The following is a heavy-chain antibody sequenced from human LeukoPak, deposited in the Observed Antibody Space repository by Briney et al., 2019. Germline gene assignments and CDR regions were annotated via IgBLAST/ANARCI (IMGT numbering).Heavy chain of an antibody. CDR1: GFTFSNYN. V-gene: IGHV3-21*01. D-gene: IGHD5-18*01. CDR2: IRSSTTYV. Sequence: KSGGSLRLSCAASGFTFSNYNMNWVRQAPGKGLEWVSSIRSSTTYVYYADSVKGRFTISRDNAKNSLYLQMNSLRAEDTAVYYCARDLGTAMVLFDYWGQGTLVTVSS. J-gene: IGHJ4*02. CDR3: ARDLGTAMVLFDY.